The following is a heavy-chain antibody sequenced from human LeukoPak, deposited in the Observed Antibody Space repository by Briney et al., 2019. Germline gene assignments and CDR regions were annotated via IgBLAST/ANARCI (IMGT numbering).Heavy chain of an antibody. V-gene: IGHV4-39*07. CDR2: IYYSGSI. J-gene: IGHJ4*02. D-gene: IGHD6-19*01. CDR1: GDSISSNSYY. CDR3: ARVVRIAVGRYFDY. Sequence: PSETLSLTCSVSGDSISSNSYYWGWLRQPPGKGLEWIGNIYYSGSIYYNPSLKSRVTISVDTSKNQFSLKLSSVTAADTAVYYCARVVRIAVGRYFDYWGQGTLVTVSS.